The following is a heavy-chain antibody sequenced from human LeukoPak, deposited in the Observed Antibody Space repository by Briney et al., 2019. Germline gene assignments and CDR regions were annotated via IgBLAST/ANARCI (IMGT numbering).Heavy chain of an antibody. CDR2: ISDSGGST. CDR3: TKGGSYAPLDY. V-gene: IGHV3-23*01. Sequence: SGGSLRLSCTASGFIFSSSAMTWVRQAPGKGLEWVSAISDSGGSTVYADSVGGRLTISRDNSKNTLYLQMSSLRDEDTAIYYCTKGGSYAPLDYWGQGTLVTVSS. CDR1: GFIFSSSA. D-gene: IGHD1-26*01. J-gene: IGHJ4*02.